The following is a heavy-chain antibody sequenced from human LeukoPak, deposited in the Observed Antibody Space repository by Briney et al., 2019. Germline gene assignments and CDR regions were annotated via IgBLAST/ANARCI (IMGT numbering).Heavy chain of an antibody. CDR2: INPSFNPGVDVT. CDR1: GYTFSSYH. CDR3: LSPPYSSRWPYSFDY. Sequence: ASVKVSCKASGYTFSSYHIHWVRQAPGQGLEWMGKINPSFNPGVDVTSYAQKFQGRVTMTRDTSTNTVYMELSSLRSEDTAVYYCLSPPYSSRWPYSFDYWGQGTLVTVSS. J-gene: IGHJ4*02. D-gene: IGHD6-13*01. V-gene: IGHV1-46*01.